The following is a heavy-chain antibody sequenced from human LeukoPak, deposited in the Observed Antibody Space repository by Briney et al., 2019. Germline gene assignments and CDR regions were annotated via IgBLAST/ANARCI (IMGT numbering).Heavy chain of an antibody. V-gene: IGHV3-23*01. CDR2: ISGSGGGT. J-gene: IGHJ4*02. D-gene: IGHD6-13*01. Sequence: GGSLRLSCAASGFTFSSYAMSWVRQAPEKGLEWVSTISGSGGGTYYADSVKGRFTISRDDSKNTLYLQMNSLRAEDSAVYYCAKDRGGASSWYFFDYWGQGIVVTVSS. CDR3: AKDRGGASSWYFFDY. CDR1: GFTFSSYA.